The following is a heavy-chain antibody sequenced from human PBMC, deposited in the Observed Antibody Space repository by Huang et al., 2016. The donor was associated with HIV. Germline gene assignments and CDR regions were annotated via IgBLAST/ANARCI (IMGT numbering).Heavy chain of an antibody. CDR1: GGTFISYG. CDR3: ARTYYYDSSGSIDAFDI. D-gene: IGHD3-22*01. V-gene: IGHV1-69*01. CDR2: TIPWIGAS. Sequence: QVQLVQSGAEVKKPGSSVKVSCKASGGTFISYGFNWVRQALGQGPGGGGGTIPWIGASNYAQKLQGRGTITADESTNTIYRELSSLRPEDTAVYYCARTYYYDSSGSIDAFDIWGQGTMVTVSS. J-gene: IGHJ3*02.